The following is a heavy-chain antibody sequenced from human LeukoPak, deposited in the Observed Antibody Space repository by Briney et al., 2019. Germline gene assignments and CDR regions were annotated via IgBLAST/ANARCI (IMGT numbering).Heavy chain of an antibody. J-gene: IGHJ4*02. D-gene: IGHD5-18*01. Sequence: SETLSLTCTVSGGSISSGGYYWSWIRQHPGKGLEWIGYIYYSGSTYYNPSLKSRVTISVDTSKNQFSLKLSSVTAADTAVYYCARRTWSDSYGYPTDYWGQGTLVTVSS. CDR3: ARRTWSDSYGYPTDY. CDR2: IYYSGST. CDR1: GGSISSGGYY. V-gene: IGHV4-31*03.